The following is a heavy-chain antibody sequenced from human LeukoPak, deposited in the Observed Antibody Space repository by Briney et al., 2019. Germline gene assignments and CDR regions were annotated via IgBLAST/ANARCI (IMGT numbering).Heavy chain of an antibody. CDR2: ISSSSSYI. Sequence: GGSLRLSCAASGFTFSSYSMNWVRQAPGKGLEWVSSISSSSSYIYYADSVKGRFTTSRDNAKNSLSLQLNSLRVEDTAVYYCARGHYDVLAASYKWTPDYWGQGTLVAVSS. CDR3: ARGHYDVLAASYKWTPDY. V-gene: IGHV3-21*01. CDR1: GFTFSSYS. D-gene: IGHD3-9*01. J-gene: IGHJ4*02.